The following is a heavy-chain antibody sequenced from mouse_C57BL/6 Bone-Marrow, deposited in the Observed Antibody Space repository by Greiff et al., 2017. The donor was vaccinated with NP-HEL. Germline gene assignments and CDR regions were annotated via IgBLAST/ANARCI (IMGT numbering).Heavy chain of an antibody. J-gene: IGHJ2*01. Sequence: EVKVEESGGGLVKPGGSLKLSCAASGFTFSSYAMSWVRQTPEQRLEWVATISDGGSYTYYPDNVKGRFTISRDNAKNNLYLQMSHLKSEDTAMYYCARGYYGSSSYFDYWGQGTTLTVSS. CDR2: ISDGGSYT. V-gene: IGHV5-4*03. CDR3: ARGYYGSSSYFDY. D-gene: IGHD1-1*01. CDR1: GFTFSSYA.